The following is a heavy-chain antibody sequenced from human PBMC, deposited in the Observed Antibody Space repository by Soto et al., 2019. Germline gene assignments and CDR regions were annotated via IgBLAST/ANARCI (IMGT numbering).Heavy chain of an antibody. D-gene: IGHD3-22*01. V-gene: IGHV1-69*06. Sequence: VQLLESGGGLVQPGGSLRLSCAASGFTFSSYAISWVRQAPGQGLEWMGGIIPIFGTANYAQKFQGRVTITADKSTSTANMELSSLRSEDTAVYYCAISAWVDDSSGYFDYWGQGTLVTVSS. J-gene: IGHJ4*02. CDR3: AISAWVDDSSGYFDY. CDR2: IIPIFGTA. CDR1: GFTFSSYA.